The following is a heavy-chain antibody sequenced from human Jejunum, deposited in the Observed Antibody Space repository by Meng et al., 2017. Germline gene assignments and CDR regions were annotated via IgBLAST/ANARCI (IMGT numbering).Heavy chain of an antibody. V-gene: IGHV6-1*01. CDR2: TYYRSKWYN. Sequence: QVQLHLSGPGLVKPSQTLSPTCAISGDSVSSNTGAWNWIRQSPSRGLEWLGRTYYRSKWYNDYAVSVIGRITINPDTSKSQFSLQLNSVTPEDTAVYYCARGSHYAFDVWGQGTMVTVSS. CDR3: ARGSHYAFDV. J-gene: IGHJ3*01. CDR1: GDSVSSNTGA.